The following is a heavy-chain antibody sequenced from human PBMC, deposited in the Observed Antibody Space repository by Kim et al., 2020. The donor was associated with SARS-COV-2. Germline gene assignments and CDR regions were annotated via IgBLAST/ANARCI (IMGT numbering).Heavy chain of an antibody. V-gene: IGHV3-7*01. CDR1: GFTFSSYW. CDR2: IKQDGSEK. J-gene: IGHJ6*02. CDR3: ARGCITIFGVSSCYYYGMDV. Sequence: GGSLRLSCAASGFTFSSYWMSWVRQAPGKGLEWVANIKQDGSEKYYVDSVKGRFTISRDNAKNSLYLQMNSLRAEDTAVYYCARGCITIFGVSSCYYYGMDVWGQGTTVTVSS. D-gene: IGHD3-3*01.